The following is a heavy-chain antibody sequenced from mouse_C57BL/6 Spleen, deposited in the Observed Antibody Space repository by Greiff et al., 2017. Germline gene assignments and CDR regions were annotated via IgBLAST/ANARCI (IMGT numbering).Heavy chain of an antibody. J-gene: IGHJ4*01. CDR2: INPSSGYT. Sequence: VQLQQSGAELARPGASVKMSCKASGYTFTSYTMHWVKQRPGQGLEWIGYINPSSGYTKYNQKFKDKATLTADKSSSTAYMQLSSLTSEDSAVYYCANDYDGGYYAMDYWGQGTSVTVSS. CDR3: ANDYDGGYYAMDY. V-gene: IGHV1-4*01. D-gene: IGHD2-4*01. CDR1: GYTFTSYT.